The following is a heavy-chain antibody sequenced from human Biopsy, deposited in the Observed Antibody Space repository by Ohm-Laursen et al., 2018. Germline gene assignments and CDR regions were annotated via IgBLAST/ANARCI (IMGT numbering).Heavy chain of an antibody. CDR1: GFPFTGFR. Sequence: GSLRLSCAASGFPFTGFRMNWVRQAPGKGLEWVSFISSSSSYIYYADSVKGRFTVSRDNARDSLYLQMNSLRAEDTAVYYCARDVRPVTMIAEGDFDYWGQGSLVTVS. V-gene: IGHV3-21*01. CDR3: ARDVRPVTMIAEGDFDY. D-gene: IGHD3-22*01. CDR2: ISSSSSYI. J-gene: IGHJ4*02.